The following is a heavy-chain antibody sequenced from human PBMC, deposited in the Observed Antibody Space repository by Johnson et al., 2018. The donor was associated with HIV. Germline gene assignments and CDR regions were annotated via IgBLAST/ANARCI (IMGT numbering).Heavy chain of an antibody. D-gene: IGHD3-16*01. CDR3: AREGGRGDFDI. CDR1: GFTFGDYA. Sequence: VQLVESGGGLVQPGRSLRLSCTASGFTFGDYAMSWFRQAPGKGLEWVSGIDWSGGRTGYADSVKGRFTISRDNAKKTLYLQMNSLRVEDTAVYYCAREGGRGDFDIWGQGTRVSVSS. J-gene: IGHJ3*02. V-gene: IGHV3-20*04. CDR2: IDWSGGRT.